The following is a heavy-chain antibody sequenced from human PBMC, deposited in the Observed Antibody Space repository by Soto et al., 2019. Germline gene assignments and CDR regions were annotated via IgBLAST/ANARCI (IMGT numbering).Heavy chain of an antibody. J-gene: IGHJ6*02. CDR3: ARDPYSGCPNGMDV. Sequence: EVQLVESGGGLVKPGGSLRLSCAASGFTFSSYSMNWVRQAPGKGLEWVSSLSSSSSYIYYADSVKGRFTISRDNAKNSLYLQMNSLRAEDTAVYYCARDPYSGCPNGMDVWGQGTTVTVSS. V-gene: IGHV3-21*01. CDR1: GFTFSSYS. CDR2: LSSSSSYI. D-gene: IGHD1-26*01.